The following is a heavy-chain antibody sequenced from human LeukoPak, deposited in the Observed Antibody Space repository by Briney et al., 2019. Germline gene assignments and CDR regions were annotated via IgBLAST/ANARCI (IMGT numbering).Heavy chain of an antibody. CDR3: VKVPGCSSTSCSYYFDY. J-gene: IGHJ4*02. CDR1: GFTFSSYA. Sequence: GGSLRLSCSASGFTFSSYAMHWVRQAPGKGLEYVSAISSSGGSTYYADSVKGRFTISRDNSKNTLYLQMSSLRAEDTAVYYCVKVPGCSSTSCSYYFDYWGQGTLVTVSS. CDR2: ISSSGGST. D-gene: IGHD2-2*01. V-gene: IGHV3-64D*06.